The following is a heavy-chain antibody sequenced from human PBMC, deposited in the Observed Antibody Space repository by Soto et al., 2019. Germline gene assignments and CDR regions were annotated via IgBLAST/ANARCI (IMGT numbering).Heavy chain of an antibody. D-gene: IGHD3-22*01. Sequence: ASVKVSCKVSGYTLSELSMHWVRQAPGKGLEWMGRFDPEDGQTIYAQKFQGRVTMTGDTSAETVYMELSSLRSEDTAIYYCTRDHYDSSGYYRFDYWGQGTPVTVSS. CDR1: GYTLSELS. CDR3: TRDHYDSSGYYRFDY. CDR2: FDPEDGQT. J-gene: IGHJ4*02. V-gene: IGHV1-24*01.